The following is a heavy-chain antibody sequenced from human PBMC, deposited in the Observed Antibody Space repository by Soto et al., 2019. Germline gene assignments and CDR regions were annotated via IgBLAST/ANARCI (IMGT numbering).Heavy chain of an antibody. V-gene: IGHV3-48*02. Sequence: ESGGGLVQPGGSRRVSCAASGFSFSNYAMNWVRQAPGKGLAWVSYISIGSGSIFYADSVKGRFTISRDDAKNSLYMQMNTLRDEDTAVYYCVRDDRWAFDFWGQGTMVTVSS. J-gene: IGHJ3*01. D-gene: IGHD3-22*01. CDR1: GFSFSNYA. CDR3: VRDDRWAFDF. CDR2: ISIGSGSI.